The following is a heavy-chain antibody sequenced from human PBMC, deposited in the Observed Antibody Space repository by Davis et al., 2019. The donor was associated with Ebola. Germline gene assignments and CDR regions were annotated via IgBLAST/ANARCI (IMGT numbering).Heavy chain of an antibody. CDR3: ARGPTVTGTGNSFDL. D-gene: IGHD1-1*01. Sequence: PGGSLRLSCAASGFTFSSFSTYWMYWVRQAPGKGLEWVSRIIGDGSITNYADSVEGRFTIFRDNGKNTLYLQLHSLTAEDTAVYYRARGPTVTGTGNSFDLWGQGTGVTISS. CDR1: GFTFSSFSTYW. J-gene: IGHJ3*01. CDR2: IIGDGSIT. V-gene: IGHV3-74*01.